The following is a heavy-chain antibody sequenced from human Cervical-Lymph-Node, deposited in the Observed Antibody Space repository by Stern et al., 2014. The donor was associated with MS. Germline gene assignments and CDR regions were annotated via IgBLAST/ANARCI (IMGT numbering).Heavy chain of an antibody. D-gene: IGHD3-3*01. J-gene: IGHJ6*02. Sequence: QVTLKESGPSLVRPTQTVTLTCTVSGFSLSANGVGVGWIRQAPGKALEWLALPYGDDDDRYSQSLKNRLTIKKDTSKNQVVLTVTDMDPEDTGTYYCAHSLGSVSGRYSGMDVWGQGTTVTVS. CDR1: GFSLSANGVG. CDR3: AHSLGSVSGRYSGMDV. V-gene: IGHV2-5*02. CDR2: PYGDDDD.